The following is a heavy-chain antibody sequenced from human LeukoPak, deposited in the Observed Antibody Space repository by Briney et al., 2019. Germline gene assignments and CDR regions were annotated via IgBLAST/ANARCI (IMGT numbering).Heavy chain of an antibody. D-gene: IGHD7-27*01. CDR2: INHSGST. CDR1: GGSFSGYY. Sequence: SETLSLTCAVYGGSFSGYYWSWIRQPPGKGLEWIGEINHSGSTNYNPSLKSRVTISVDTSKNQFSLKLSSVTAADTAVYYCAREVSGADYYYYYYMDVWGKGTTVTVSS. V-gene: IGHV4-34*01. CDR3: AREVSGADYYYYYYMDV. J-gene: IGHJ6*03.